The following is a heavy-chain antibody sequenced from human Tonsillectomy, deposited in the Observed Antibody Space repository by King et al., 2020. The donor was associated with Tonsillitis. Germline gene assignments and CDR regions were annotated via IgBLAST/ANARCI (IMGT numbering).Heavy chain of an antibody. CDR2: ISGYNGNT. CDR3: ARALTYYDFWSGYHFDY. Sequence: QLVQSGAEVKKPGASVKVSCEASGYTFTNYGISWVRLAPGQGLEWMGWISGYNGNTHYAQKFQGRVTMTTDTSTNTAYMELRSLRSDDTAVYYCARALTYYDFWSGYHFDYWGQGTLVTVS. D-gene: IGHD3-3*01. V-gene: IGHV1-18*01. J-gene: IGHJ4*02. CDR1: GYTFTNYG.